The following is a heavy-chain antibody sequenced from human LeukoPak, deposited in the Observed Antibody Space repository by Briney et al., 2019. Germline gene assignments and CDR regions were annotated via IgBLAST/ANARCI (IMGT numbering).Heavy chain of an antibody. V-gene: IGHV4-4*07. J-gene: IGHJ3*02. CDR1: GGSISSYH. Sequence: PSETLSLTCTVSGGSISSYHWSWIRQPAGKGLEWIGRIYTSGSTNYNPSLKSRVTMSVDTSKNQFSLKLSSVTAADTAVYYCAREILWFGELMVGDAFDIWGQGTMVTVSS. CDR2: IYTSGST. D-gene: IGHD3-10*01. CDR3: AREILWFGELMVGDAFDI.